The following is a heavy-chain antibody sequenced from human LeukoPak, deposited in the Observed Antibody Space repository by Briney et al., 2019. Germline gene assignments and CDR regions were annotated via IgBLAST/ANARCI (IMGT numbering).Heavy chain of an antibody. V-gene: IGHV3-74*01. CDR2: INTDGSST. CDR1: GFTFNNYW. CDR3: ARGRYNWND. Sequence: GGFLRLSCAASGFTFNNYWMHWVRQAPGKGLVWVSRINTDGSSTTYADSVKGRFTISRDNAKNTLYLQMNSLRAEDTAVYYCARGRYNWNDWGQGTLVTVSS. J-gene: IGHJ4*01. D-gene: IGHD1-1*01.